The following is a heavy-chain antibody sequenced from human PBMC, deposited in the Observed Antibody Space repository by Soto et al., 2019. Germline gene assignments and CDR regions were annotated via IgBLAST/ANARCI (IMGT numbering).Heavy chain of an antibody. J-gene: IGHJ3*02. CDR3: ARSLYYDFWSGYYTGFGAFDI. D-gene: IGHD3-3*01. CDR1: GGSISSYY. CDR2: IYTSGST. Sequence: LSLTCTVSGGSISSYYWSWIRQPAGKGLEWIGRIYTSGSTNYNPSLKSRVTMSVDTSKNQFSLKLSSVTAADTAVYYCARSLYYDFWSGYYTGFGAFDIWGQGTMVTVSS. V-gene: IGHV4-4*07.